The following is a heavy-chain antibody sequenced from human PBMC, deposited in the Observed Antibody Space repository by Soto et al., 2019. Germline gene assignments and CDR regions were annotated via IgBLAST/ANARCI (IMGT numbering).Heavy chain of an antibody. V-gene: IGHV1-46*01. CDR1: GYTFTGYN. CDR2: INPSSGTT. D-gene: IGHD2-15*01. CDR3: ARVRGGGSEYFFDY. Sequence: GASVKVSCKASGYTFTGYNVHWVRQAPGQGLEWMAIINPSSGTTYYVQKFEGRVTLTTDTSTSTVYMELSSLRSDDTAVYYCARVRGGGSEYFFDYWGQGTLVTVSS. J-gene: IGHJ4*02.